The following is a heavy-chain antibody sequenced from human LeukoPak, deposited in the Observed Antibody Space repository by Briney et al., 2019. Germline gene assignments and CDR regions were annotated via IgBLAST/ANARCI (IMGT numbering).Heavy chain of an antibody. J-gene: IGHJ4*02. CDR3: ARGYYDSGGHGHYYFDY. D-gene: IGHD3-22*01. CDR2: IKQDGSDK. V-gene: IGHV3-7*01. CDR1: GFTFSSYW. Sequence: GGSLRLSCAVSGFTFSSYWMSWVRQAPGKGLEWVANIKQDGSDKYYVDSVKGRFTISRDNGKKSLSLQMNSLRAEDTAVYYCARGYYDSGGHGHYYFDYWGQGTLVTVSS.